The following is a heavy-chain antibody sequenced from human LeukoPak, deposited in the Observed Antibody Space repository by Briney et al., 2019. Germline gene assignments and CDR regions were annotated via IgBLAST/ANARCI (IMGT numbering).Heavy chain of an antibody. D-gene: IGHD1-14*01. J-gene: IGHJ3*02. CDR3: ARSPRLAAPEDI. V-gene: IGHV1-46*01. CDR2: INPSGGST. CDR1: GYTFTSYY. Sequence: ASVKVSCEASGYTFTSYYMHWVRQAPGQGLEWMGIINPSGGSTSYAQKFQGRVTMTRDTSTSTVYMELSSLRSGDTAVYYCARSPRLAAPEDIWGQGTMVTVSS.